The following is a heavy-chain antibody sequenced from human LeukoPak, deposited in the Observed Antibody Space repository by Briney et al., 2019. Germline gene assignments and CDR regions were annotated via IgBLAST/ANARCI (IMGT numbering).Heavy chain of an antibody. D-gene: IGHD3-10*01. CDR1: GFSFSSYW. V-gene: IGHV3-74*01. CDR2: INSDGSSI. Sequence: SGGSLRLSCAASGFSFSSYWMHWVRQAPGKGLVWVSRINSDGSSISYADSVKGRSTISRDNAKNTLYLQMNSLRAEDTAVYYCASGSGSYRTPYYYMDVWGTGTTVTVSS. J-gene: IGHJ6*03. CDR3: ASGSGSYRTPYYYMDV.